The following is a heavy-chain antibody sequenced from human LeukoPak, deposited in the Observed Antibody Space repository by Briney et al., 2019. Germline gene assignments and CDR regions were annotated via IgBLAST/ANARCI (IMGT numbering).Heavy chain of an antibody. J-gene: IGHJ4*02. CDR2: IIPIFGTA. CDR3: ARDTEYSSSSGSFDY. Sequence: SVNVSCKASGYTFISYGISWVRQAPGQGLEWMGGIIPIFGTANYAQKFQGRVTITTDESTSTAYMELSSLRSEDTAVYYCARDTEYSSSSGSFDYWGQGTLVTVSS. V-gene: IGHV1-69*05. D-gene: IGHD6-6*01. CDR1: GYTFISYG.